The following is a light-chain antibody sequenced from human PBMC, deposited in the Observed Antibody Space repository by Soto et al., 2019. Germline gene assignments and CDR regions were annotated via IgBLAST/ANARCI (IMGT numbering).Light chain of an antibody. J-gene: IGKJ1*01. Sequence: EIVVTQSPATLSVSPRERSTLSCRASQSVNTNFAWYQQKPGQAPRLLIYGASTRATGIPARFSGSGSGTEFTLTISSLQSEDFAVYYCQQYNNWPSWTFGQGTKVDI. CDR2: GAS. V-gene: IGKV3-15*01. CDR3: QQYNNWPSWT. CDR1: QSVNTN.